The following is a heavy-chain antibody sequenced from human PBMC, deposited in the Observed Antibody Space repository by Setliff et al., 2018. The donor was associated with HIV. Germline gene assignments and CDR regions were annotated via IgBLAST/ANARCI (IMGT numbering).Heavy chain of an antibody. V-gene: IGHV3-23*05. CDR2: IDPTGTYT. CDR1: GLTLSTYS. J-gene: IGHJ4*02. D-gene: IGHD1-1*01. CDR3: AKVDDGQCNTFNCRDFDY. Sequence: VGSLRLSCAASGLTLSTYSMSWVRQAPGKGLEWVSAIDPTGTYTYYADAVKGRFTISRDNFRNTLSLQMKSLTAEDSAIYYCAKVDDGQCNTFNCRDFDYWGRGTLVTVSS.